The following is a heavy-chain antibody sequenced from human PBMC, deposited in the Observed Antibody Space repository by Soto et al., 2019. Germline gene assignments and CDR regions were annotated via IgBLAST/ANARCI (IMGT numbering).Heavy chain of an antibody. CDR3: ARLDHYYYDSSGYDAFDI. D-gene: IGHD3-22*01. J-gene: IGHJ3*02. V-gene: IGHV1-58*01. CDR1: GFNFTISA. CDR2: IVVVSGNT. Sequence: SVKRSCKAAGFNFTISAVQWGRQARGQRLELIGWIVVVSGNTNYAQKFQERVTITRDKSTSTAYMELSSLRSEDTAVYYCARLDHYYYDSSGYDAFDIWGQGTMVTVSS.